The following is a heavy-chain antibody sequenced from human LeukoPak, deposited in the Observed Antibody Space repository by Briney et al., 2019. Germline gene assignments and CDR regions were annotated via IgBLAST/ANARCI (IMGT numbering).Heavy chain of an antibody. CDR1: GYSISSGHH. J-gene: IGHJ4*02. V-gene: IGHV4-38-2*01. Sequence: SETLSLTCAVSGYSISSGHHWGWIRQPPGKGLEWIGSIHHSGTTYYNPSLKSRVTISVDTSKSQFSLELNSVTAADTAVYYCAKPQTSSSHFYDCWGQGALVTVSS. CDR2: IHHSGTT. CDR3: AKPQTSSSHFYDC. D-gene: IGHD6-6*01.